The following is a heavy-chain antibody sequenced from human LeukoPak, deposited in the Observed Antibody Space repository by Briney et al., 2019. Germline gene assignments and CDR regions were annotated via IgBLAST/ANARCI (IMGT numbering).Heavy chain of an antibody. J-gene: IGHJ6*03. V-gene: IGHV4-59*01. CDR2: IYYSGST. D-gene: IGHD3-22*01. Sequence: SETLSLTCTVSGGSISSYYWSWIRQPPGKGLEWIGYIYYSGSTNYNPSLKSRVTISVDTSKNQFSLKLRSVTAADTAVYYCTRGSIAYYYMDVWGKGTTVTISS. CDR3: TRGSIAYYYMDV. CDR1: GGSISSYY.